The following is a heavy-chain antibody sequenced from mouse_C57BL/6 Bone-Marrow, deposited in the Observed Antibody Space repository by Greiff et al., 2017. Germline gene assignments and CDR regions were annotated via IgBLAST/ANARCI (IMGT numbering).Heavy chain of an antibody. Sequence: VQLQQSGTVLARPGASVKMSCKTSGYTFTSYWMHWVKQRPGQGLEWIGAIYPGNSDTSYNQKFKSKAKLTAVTSSSTAYMELSSLTNEDSAVYYCTRVILWFAYWGQGTLVTVSA. J-gene: IGHJ3*01. CDR3: TRVILWFAY. CDR2: IYPGNSDT. V-gene: IGHV1-5*01. CDR1: GYTFTSYW.